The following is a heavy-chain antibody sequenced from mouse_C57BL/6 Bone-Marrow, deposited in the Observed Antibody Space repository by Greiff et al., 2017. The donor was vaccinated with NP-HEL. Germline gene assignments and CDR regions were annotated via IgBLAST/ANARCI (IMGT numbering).Heavy chain of an antibody. CDR1: GFTFSSYA. V-gene: IGHV5-4*01. J-gene: IGHJ4*01. CDR3: AREIYYGSSSDRDAMDY. D-gene: IGHD1-1*01. CDR2: ISDGGSYT. Sequence: EVQLVESGGGLVKPGGSLKLSCAASGFTFSSYAMSWVRQTPEKRLEWVATISDGGSYTYYPDNVKGRFTISRDNAKNNLYLQMSHLKSEDTAMYYCAREIYYGSSSDRDAMDYWGQGTSVTVSS.